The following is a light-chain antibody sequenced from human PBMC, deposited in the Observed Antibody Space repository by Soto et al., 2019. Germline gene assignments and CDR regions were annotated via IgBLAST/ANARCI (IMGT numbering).Light chain of an antibody. V-gene: IGKV3-11*01. CDR3: QQRINWPWLT. CDR2: DAS. Sequence: DIVLTQSPATLSLSPGERATLSCKASQSVRSYLAWYQQKPGQAPRLLIYDASNRATGIPAKFSGSGSGTDFTLTISSLEPEDFAVYYCQQRINWPWLTFGGGTEVEIK. CDR1: QSVRSY. J-gene: IGKJ4*01.